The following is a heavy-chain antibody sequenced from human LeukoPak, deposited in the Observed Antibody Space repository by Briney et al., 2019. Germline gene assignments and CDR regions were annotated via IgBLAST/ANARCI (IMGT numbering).Heavy chain of an antibody. V-gene: IGHV1-8*01. Sequence: ALVKVSCKASGYTFTSYDISWVRQATGQGLEWMGWMNPNSGNTGYAQKFQGRVTMTRNTSISTAYMELSSLRSEDTAVYYCARGGSPIFGVVTYDYWGQGTLVTVSS. CDR1: GYTFTSYD. CDR2: MNPNSGNT. D-gene: IGHD3-3*01. CDR3: ARGGSPIFGVVTYDY. J-gene: IGHJ4*02.